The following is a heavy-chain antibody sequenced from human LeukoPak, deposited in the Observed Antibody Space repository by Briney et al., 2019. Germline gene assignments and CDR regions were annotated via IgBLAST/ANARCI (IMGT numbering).Heavy chain of an antibody. CDR2: IYYSGST. CDR1: GGSISSSSYY. J-gene: IGHJ5*02. D-gene: IGHD3-3*01. CDR3: ARPYYDFTFAFDP. V-gene: IGHV4-39*01. Sequence: SETLSLTCTVSGGSISSSSYYWGWIRQPPGKGLEWIGSIYYSGSTYYNPSLKSRVTISVDTSKNQFSLKLSSVTAADTAVYYCARPYYDFTFAFDPRGQGTLVTVSS.